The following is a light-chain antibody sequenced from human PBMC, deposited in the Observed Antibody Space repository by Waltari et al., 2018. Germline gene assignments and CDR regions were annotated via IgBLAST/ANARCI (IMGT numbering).Light chain of an antibody. CDR2: ADF. V-gene: IGLV6-57*01. Sequence: NFMLTQPHSVSESPGKTVTISCTRSSGSIASNYVQWYQQRPGSSPTTVIYADFQSTPGGPNRFSGSSDSSSKSASLTISGLRTEDEADYYCQSYDDNIVIFGGGTKLTVL. CDR1: SGSIASNY. J-gene: IGLJ2*01. CDR3: QSYDDNIVI.